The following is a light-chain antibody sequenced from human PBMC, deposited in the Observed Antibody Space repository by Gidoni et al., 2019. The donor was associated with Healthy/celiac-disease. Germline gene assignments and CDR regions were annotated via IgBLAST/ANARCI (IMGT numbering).Light chain of an antibody. CDR1: QSISSY. Sequence: SLSASVGDRVTITCRASQSISSYLNWYQQKPGKAPKLLIYAASSLQSGVPSRFSGSGSGTDFTLTISSLQPEDFATYYCQQSYSIITFGQGTRLEIK. CDR3: QQSYSIIT. V-gene: IGKV1-39*01. J-gene: IGKJ5*01. CDR2: AAS.